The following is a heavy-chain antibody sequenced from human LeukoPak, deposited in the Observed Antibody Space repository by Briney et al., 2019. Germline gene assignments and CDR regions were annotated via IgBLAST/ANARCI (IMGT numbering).Heavy chain of an antibody. CDR2: IKQDGSET. CDR3: ARDKGDYDTSGSLFIF. J-gene: IGHJ4*02. CDR1: GFTFSSYG. V-gene: IGHV3-7*03. D-gene: IGHD3-22*01. Sequence: GGSLRLSCAASGFTFSSYGMHWVRQAPRKGLEWVANIKQDGSETYYVDSVKGRFTISRDNARNSLCLQMNSLRAEDTAVYYCARDKGDYDTSGSLFIFGGQGTLVTVSS.